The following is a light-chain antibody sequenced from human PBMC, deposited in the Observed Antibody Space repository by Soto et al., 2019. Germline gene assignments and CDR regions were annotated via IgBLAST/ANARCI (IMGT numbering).Light chain of an antibody. V-gene: IGKV3-20*01. CDR1: QSVSSSY. Sequence: EIVLTQSPGTLSLSPGERATLSCRASQSVSSSYLAWYQQKPGQSPRLLIFGASSSATGTPDRFSGSGSGTDFTLTISRLEPEDFAVYYCQQYDTSPRTFGQGTKVEIK. CDR3: QQYDTSPRT. J-gene: IGKJ1*01. CDR2: GAS.